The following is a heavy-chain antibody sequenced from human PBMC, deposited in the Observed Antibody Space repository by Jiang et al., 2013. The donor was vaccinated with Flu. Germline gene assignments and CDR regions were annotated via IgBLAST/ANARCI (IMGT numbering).Heavy chain of an antibody. D-gene: IGHD1-26*01. Sequence: LLKPSETLSLTCAVYGGSFSGYYWSWIRQPPGKGLEWIGEINHSGSTNYNPSLKSRVTISVDTSKNQFSLKLSSVTAADTAVYYCARVGGSSQRGDDAFDIWGQGTMVTVSS. CDR3: ARVGGSSQRGDDAFDI. V-gene: IGHV4-34*01. CDR2: INHSGST. CDR1: GGSFSGYY. J-gene: IGHJ3*02.